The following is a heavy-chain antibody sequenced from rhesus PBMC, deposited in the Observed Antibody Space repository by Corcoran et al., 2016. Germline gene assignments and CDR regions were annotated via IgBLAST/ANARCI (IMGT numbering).Heavy chain of an antibody. Sequence: EVQLVESGGGLVQPGGSLRLSCAASGLPLSTSGMRWVRQVPGKGLEWVSYISSGGANTYYADSVKGRFTISRDNSKNTVSLQMNSLRAEDTAVYYCIKAWVIDYWGQGVLVTVSS. CDR1: GLPLSTSG. J-gene: IGHJ4*01. CDR2: ISSGGANT. CDR3: IKAWVIDY. D-gene: IGHD5-24*01. V-gene: IGHV3S5*01.